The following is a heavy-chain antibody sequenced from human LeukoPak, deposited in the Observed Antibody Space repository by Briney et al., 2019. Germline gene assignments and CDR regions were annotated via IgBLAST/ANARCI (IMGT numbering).Heavy chain of an antibody. CDR3: ASDDYRSSSE. CDR2: IYSSRST. V-gene: IGHV4-38-2*02. CDR1: GFSIYSSYF. J-gene: IGHJ4*02. Sequence: SETLSLTCTVSGFSIYSSYFWGWIRQPPRKGLEWIGSIYSSRSTYYNPSLKSPITISVYTSKNQFALSRLPVTAADPYVCAWASDDYRSSSEWGQGTLVTVS. D-gene: IGHD6-6*01.